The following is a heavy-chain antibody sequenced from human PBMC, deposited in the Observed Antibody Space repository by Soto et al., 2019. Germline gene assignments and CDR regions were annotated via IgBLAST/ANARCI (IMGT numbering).Heavy chain of an antibody. V-gene: IGHV1-3*01. CDR1: GDSFTSYA. D-gene: IGHD2-15*01. CDR2: INAGNGNT. Sequence: GASVKVSCKASGDSFTSYAMHWVRQDPGQRLEWMGWINAGNGNTKYSQKFQGRVTITRDTSASTAYMELSSLRSEDTAVYYCARDLGGWPDYWGQGTLVTVSS. CDR3: ARDLGGWPDY. J-gene: IGHJ4*02.